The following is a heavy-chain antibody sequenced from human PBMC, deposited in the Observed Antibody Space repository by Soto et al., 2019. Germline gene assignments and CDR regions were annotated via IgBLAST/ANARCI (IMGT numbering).Heavy chain of an antibody. Sequence: QVQLVQSGAEVKQSGAAVKVSCKASGYSFTDYHIHWVRQAPGQGLEWLGRINPKSGGTSTAQKFQGWVTMTTDTSISTASMELTRLTSDDTAIYYCARGDSTDCSNGVCSFFYNHDMDVWGQGTTVTVSS. V-gene: IGHV1-2*04. D-gene: IGHD2-8*01. J-gene: IGHJ6*02. CDR1: GYSFTDYH. CDR3: ARGDSTDCSNGVCSFFYNHDMDV. CDR2: INPKSGGT.